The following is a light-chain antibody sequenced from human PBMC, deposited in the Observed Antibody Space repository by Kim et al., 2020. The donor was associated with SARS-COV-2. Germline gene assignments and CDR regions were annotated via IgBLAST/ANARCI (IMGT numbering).Light chain of an antibody. V-gene: IGKV1-39*01. J-gene: IGKJ2*01. Sequence: DIQMTQSPSSLSASIGDRVSITCRASQSISSYLSWYQQKPGKAPKLLIYTSSTLQSGVPSRFSGSGSGTDFTLTISNLQPEDFATYYCQQSYSTLFTFGQGTKLEI. CDR1: QSISSY. CDR2: TSS. CDR3: QQSYSTLFT.